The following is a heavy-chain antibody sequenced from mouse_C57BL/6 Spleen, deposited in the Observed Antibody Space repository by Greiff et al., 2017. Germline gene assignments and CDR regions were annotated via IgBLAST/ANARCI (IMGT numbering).Heavy chain of an antibody. V-gene: IGHV1-59*01. CDR2: IDPSDSYT. Sequence: QVQLQQPGAELVRPGTSVKLSCKASGYTFTSYWMHWVKQRPGQGLEWIGVIDPSDSYTNYNQKFKGKATLTVDTSSSTDYMQLSSLTSEDSAVYYCARLSIYYDYDKEFAYWGQGTLVTVSA. CDR1: GYTFTSYW. CDR3: ARLSIYYDYDKEFAY. J-gene: IGHJ3*01. D-gene: IGHD2-4*01.